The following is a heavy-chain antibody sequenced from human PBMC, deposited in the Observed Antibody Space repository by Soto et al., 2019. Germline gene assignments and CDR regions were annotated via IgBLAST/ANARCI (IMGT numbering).Heavy chain of an antibody. CDR2: IIPIFGTA. CDR1: GGTFSSYA. D-gene: IGHD3-16*02. V-gene: IGHV1-69*12. CDR3: ARAIDYDYVWGSYRYSYNWFDP. J-gene: IGHJ5*02. Sequence: QVQLVQSGAEVKKPGSSVKVSCKASGGTFSSYAISWVRQAPGQGLEWMGGIIPIFGTANYAQKFQGRVTITADESTSTAYMGLSSLRSEDTAVYYCARAIDYDYVWGSYRYSYNWFDPWGQGTLVTVSS.